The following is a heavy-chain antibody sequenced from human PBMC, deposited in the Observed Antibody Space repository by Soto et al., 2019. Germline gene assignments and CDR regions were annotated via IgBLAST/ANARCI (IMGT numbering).Heavy chain of an antibody. Sequence: GGSLRLSCAASGFTFTSYAMSWVRQAPGKGLEWVSAISGSGGGTYYADSVRGRFTISRDSSKNTLYLQMNSLRAEDTAVYYCAKDRDFWGGYYNHHGFDYRALGTLVLGSS. CDR3: AKDRDFWGGYYNHHGFDY. CDR2: ISGSGGGT. CDR1: GFTFTSYA. V-gene: IGHV3-23*01. J-gene: IGHJ4*02. D-gene: IGHD3-3*01.